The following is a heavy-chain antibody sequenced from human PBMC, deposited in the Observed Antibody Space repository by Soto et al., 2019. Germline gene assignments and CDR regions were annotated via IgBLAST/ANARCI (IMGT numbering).Heavy chain of an antibody. CDR2: ISGSSSYI. CDR3: ARGLGYCNVGSCSGAFDM. D-gene: IGHD2-15*01. CDR1: GLSFSSDS. Sequence: EVQLVESGGGLVKPGGSLRLSCTASGLSFSSDSMNWVRQAPGKGREWVSSISGSSSYIYYADSVKGRFTIYRDNAKNSVYLQMNSLRAEDTAVYYCARGLGYCNVGSCSGAFDMWGQGTMVTVSS. J-gene: IGHJ3*02. V-gene: IGHV3-21*01.